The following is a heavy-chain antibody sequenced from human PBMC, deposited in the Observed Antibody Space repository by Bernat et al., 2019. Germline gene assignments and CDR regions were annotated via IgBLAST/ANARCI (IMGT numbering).Heavy chain of an antibody. CDR3: ARDPYGSSKPYLFDY. V-gene: IGHV1-3*01. J-gene: IGHJ4*02. Sequence: QVQLVQSGAEVKKPGASVKVSCKASGYTFTSYAMHWVRQAPGQRLEWMGWINAGNGNTKYSQKCQGRVTITRDTSASTAYMELSSLRSEDTAVYYCARDPYGSSKPYLFDYWGQGTLVTVSS. CDR2: INAGNGNT. CDR1: GYTFTSYA. D-gene: IGHD6-6*01.